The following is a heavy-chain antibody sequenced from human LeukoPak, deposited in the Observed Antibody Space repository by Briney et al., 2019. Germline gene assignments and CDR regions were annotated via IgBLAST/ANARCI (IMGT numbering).Heavy chain of an antibody. CDR2: IYYSGST. J-gene: IGHJ5*02. Sequence: SETLSLTCTVSGGSISSYYWSWIRQPPGKGLEWIGYIYYSGSTNYNPSLKSRVTISVDTSKNQFSLKLSSVTAADTAAYYCARIYDFWSGYYTGPLFDPWGQGTLVTVSS. D-gene: IGHD3-3*01. CDR1: GGSISSYY. CDR3: ARIYDFWSGYYTGPLFDP. V-gene: IGHV4-59*08.